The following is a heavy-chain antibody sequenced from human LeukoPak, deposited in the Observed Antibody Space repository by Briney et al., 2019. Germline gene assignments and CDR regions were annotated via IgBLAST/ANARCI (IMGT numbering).Heavy chain of an antibody. CDR1: GGSISSYY. CDR2: IYTSGST. CDR3: ARVYCSGGSCYPGFDC. Sequence: SETLSLTCTVSGGSISSYYWSWIRQPAGRGLEWIGRIYTSGSTNYNPPLKSRVTMSLDTSKNQFSLKLSSVTAADTAIYYCARVYCSGGSCYPGFDCWGQGTLVTVSS. J-gene: IGHJ4*02. D-gene: IGHD2-15*01. V-gene: IGHV4-4*07.